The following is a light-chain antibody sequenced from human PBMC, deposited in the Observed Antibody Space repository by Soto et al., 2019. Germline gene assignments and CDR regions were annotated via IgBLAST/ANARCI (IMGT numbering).Light chain of an antibody. V-gene: IGKV1-33*01. CDR2: DAT. Sequence: DIQMTQSPSSLSASVGDRVTITCQASQDISNYLNWYQQKPGKSPKLLIYDATNLETGVPSRFSGSGSATDFTFPISSLQPEDIATHYGHPTGTFGPGTKVDIK. CDR1: QDISNY. CDR3: HPTGT. J-gene: IGKJ3*01.